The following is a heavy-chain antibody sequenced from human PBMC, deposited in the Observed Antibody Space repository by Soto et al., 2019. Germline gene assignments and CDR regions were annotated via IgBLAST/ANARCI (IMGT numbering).Heavy chain of an antibody. D-gene: IGHD3-16*01. Sequence: QVQLVQSGAEVKKPGSSVKVSCKASGGTFSNYAISWVRQAPGQGLEWMGGIIPIFGTAHYAQKFQGRVTITADESTTTAYMELRSLKSEDTAVYYCARGGKALGFYYGMDFWGQGTTVTVSS. V-gene: IGHV1-69*01. CDR2: IIPIFGTA. J-gene: IGHJ6*02. CDR1: GGTFSNYA. CDR3: ARGGKALGFYYGMDF.